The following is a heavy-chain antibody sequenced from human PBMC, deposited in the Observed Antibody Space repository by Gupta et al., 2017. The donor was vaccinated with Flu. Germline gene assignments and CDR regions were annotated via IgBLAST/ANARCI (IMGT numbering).Heavy chain of an antibody. CDR3: GSYCDNGICYH. Sequence: EVHLVESGGGLVQPGGSLRLSCAASGFTFSDLYLDWVRQAPGKGLEWVGRIRNTANAYTTEYAASAKGRFTISTDDSKKSLFLQMNSLQTEDTAVYYCGSYCDNGICYHWGQGAQVTVSS. CDR2: IRNTANAYTT. J-gene: IGHJ5*02. CDR1: GFTFSDLY. V-gene: IGHV3-72*01. D-gene: IGHD2-8*01.